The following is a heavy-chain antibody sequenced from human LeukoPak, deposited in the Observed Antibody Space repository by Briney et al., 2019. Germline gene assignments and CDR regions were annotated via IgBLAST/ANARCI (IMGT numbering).Heavy chain of an antibody. CDR3: AGVAGYGGYAGYYYYYGMDV. CDR2: IIPIFGTA. D-gene: IGHD5-12*01. V-gene: IGHV1-69*01. CDR1: GGTFSSYA. J-gene: IGHJ6*02. Sequence: SVKVSCKASGGTFSSYAISWVRQAPEQGLEWMGGIIPIFGTANYAQKFQGRVTITADESTSTAYMELSSLRSEDTAVYYCAGVAGYGGYAGYYYYYGMDVWGQGTTVTVSS.